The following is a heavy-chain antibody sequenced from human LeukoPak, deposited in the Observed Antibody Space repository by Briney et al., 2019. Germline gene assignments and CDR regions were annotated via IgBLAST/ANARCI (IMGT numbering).Heavy chain of an antibody. V-gene: IGHV4-4*07. CDR1: GGSISSYY. J-gene: IGHJ4*02. D-gene: IGHD2-2*01. Sequence: SETLSLTCTVSGGSISSYYWSWIRQPAGKGLEWIGRIYTSGSTNYNPSLKSRVTMSVDTSKNQFSLKLSSVTAADTAVYYCAREDGCGITSCNAGFSYWGQGTLVTVSS. CDR3: AREDGCGITSCNAGFSY. CDR2: IYTSGST.